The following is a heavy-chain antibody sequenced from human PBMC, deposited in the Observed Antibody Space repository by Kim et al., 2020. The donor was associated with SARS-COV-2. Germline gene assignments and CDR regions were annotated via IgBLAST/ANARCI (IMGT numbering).Heavy chain of an antibody. D-gene: IGHD1-7*01. CDR2: IYYSGST. CDR3: ARAHWDYSYYYYYGIDV. Sequence: SETLSLTCTVSGGSISSYYLSWIRQPPGKGLEWIGYIYYSGSTNYNPSLKSRVTISVDTSTNQFSLKQSSVTAADTAVYYYARAHWDYSYYYYYGIDVW. J-gene: IGHJ6*01. V-gene: IGHV4-59*01. CDR1: GGSISSYY.